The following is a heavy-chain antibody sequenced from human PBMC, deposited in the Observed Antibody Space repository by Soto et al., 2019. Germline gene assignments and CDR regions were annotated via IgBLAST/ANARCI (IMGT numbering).Heavy chain of an antibody. J-gene: IGHJ2*01. V-gene: IGHV1-8*01. Sequence: GAAVKVRWEACGYSFAENGMECGLPATGRGLEWMGWMNPNSGNTGYAQKFQGRVTMTRNTSISTAYMELSSLRSEDTAVYYCACCFLLDGHHRDLLSYPTRRSSDL. CDR3: ACCFLLDGHHRDLLSYPTRRSSDL. D-gene: IGHD2-15*01. CDR1: GYSFAENG. CDR2: MNPNSGNT.